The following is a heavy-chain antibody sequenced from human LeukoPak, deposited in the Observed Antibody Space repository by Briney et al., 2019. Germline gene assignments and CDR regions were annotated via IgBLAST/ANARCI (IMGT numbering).Heavy chain of an antibody. CDR3: AREPKYGSGSYYMFDY. D-gene: IGHD3-10*01. CDR1: GGSISSGGSY. V-gene: IGHV4-30-4*01. CDR2: LYSSGST. Sequence: SETLSLTCTVSGGSISSGGSYWSWIRQPPGKGLEWIGYLYSSGSTYYNPSLKTRVSISVDTSKNQFSLNLSSVTAADTAVYYCAREPKYGSGSYYMFDYWGQGTLVTVSS. J-gene: IGHJ4*02.